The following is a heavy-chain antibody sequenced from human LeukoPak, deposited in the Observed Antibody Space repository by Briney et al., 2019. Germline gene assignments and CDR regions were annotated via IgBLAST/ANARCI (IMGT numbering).Heavy chain of an antibody. Sequence: SGTLSLTCTVSGGSISYYYWSWMRQSPGKGREWMGHIYYSGTTNYNPSLKSRVTIPVDTTKNHISLQLTSVTAADTAVYYCSGEDPQTTVPEGMDVWGQGSNVSVP. V-gene: IGHV4-59*01. CDR3: SGEDPQTTVPEGMDV. CDR2: IYYSGTT. D-gene: IGHD4-17*01. CDR1: GGSISYYY. J-gene: IGHJ6*02.